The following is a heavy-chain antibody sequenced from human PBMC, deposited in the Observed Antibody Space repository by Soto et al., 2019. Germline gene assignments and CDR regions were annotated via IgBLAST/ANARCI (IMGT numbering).Heavy chain of an antibody. CDR3: AKVPASLKTFDY. J-gene: IGHJ4*02. CDR2: VSGNGAVT. Sequence: EVQLLDSGGGLAQPGGSLRLSCAASGFTFGNYAMNWVRQAPGKGVEWVSTVSGNGAVTYYAEAVKGRFTIARDNSRSTLYLQMNNLRAEDTAIYFCAKVPASLKTFDYWGQGTLVTVSS. V-gene: IGHV3-23*01. CDR1: GFTFGNYA. D-gene: IGHD2-2*01.